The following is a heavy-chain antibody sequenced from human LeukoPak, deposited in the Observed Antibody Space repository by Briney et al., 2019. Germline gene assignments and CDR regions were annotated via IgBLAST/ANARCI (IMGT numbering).Heavy chain of an antibody. J-gene: IGHJ6*02. CDR1: GFTFSDHY. CDR3: ARPARSAYLDV. Sequence: GGSLRLSCAASGFTFSDHYMDWVRQAPGKGLEWVSVIYSGGSTYYADSVKGRFTISRDNSKNTLYLQMNSLRAEDTAVYYCARPARSAYLDVWGQGTTVTVSS. D-gene: IGHD2-21*01. CDR2: IYSGGST. V-gene: IGHV3-66*04.